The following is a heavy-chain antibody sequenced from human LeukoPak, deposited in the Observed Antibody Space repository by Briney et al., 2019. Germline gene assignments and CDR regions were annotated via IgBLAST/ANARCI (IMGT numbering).Heavy chain of an antibody. Sequence: GGSLRLSCVASGFTFSSHGMNWVRQAPGKGLEWVGRIKSKTDGGTTDYAAPVKGRFTISRDDSKNTLYLQMNSLKTEDTAVYYCTTRDYSSSWYPGVGYMDVWGKGTTVTISS. D-gene: IGHD6-13*01. CDR1: GFTFSSHG. CDR2: IKSKTDGGTT. CDR3: TTRDYSSSWYPGVGYMDV. V-gene: IGHV3-15*01. J-gene: IGHJ6*03.